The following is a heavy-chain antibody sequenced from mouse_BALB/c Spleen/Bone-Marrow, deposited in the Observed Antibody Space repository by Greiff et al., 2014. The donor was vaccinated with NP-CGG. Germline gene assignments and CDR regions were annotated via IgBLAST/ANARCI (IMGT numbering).Heavy chain of an antibody. J-gene: IGHJ4*01. CDR3: ARSVGYRAMDY. CDR1: GYAFSSSW. D-gene: IGHD2-2*01. Sequence: VQLQQSGPELVKPGASVKISCKASGYAFSSSWMNWVKQRPGQGLEWIGRIFPGDGDTYYNGKFKGKATLTADKSSSTAYMQLSSLTSVYSAVYFCARSVGYRAMDYWGQGTSVTVSS. V-gene: IGHV1-82*01. CDR2: IFPGDGDT.